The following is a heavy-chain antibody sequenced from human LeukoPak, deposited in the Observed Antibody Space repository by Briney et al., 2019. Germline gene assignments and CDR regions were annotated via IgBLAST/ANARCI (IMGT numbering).Heavy chain of an antibody. CDR3: AKGHRESSSFFDS. V-gene: IGHV3-23*01. Sequence: GGSLRLSCAAFSGFAMSWVRQAPGKRLEWVSAINGRGDDTYYPDSVKGRFTISRDNSNNTLYLQMNSLRADDTAVYYCAKGHRESSSFFDSWGQGIQVTVSS. J-gene: IGHJ4*02. CDR1: SGFA. CDR2: INGRGDDT.